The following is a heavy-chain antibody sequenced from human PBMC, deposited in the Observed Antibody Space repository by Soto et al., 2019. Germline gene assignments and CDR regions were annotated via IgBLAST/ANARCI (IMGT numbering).Heavy chain of an antibody. J-gene: IGHJ4*01. CDR3: ARDRGSYALVY. D-gene: IGHD1-26*01. CDR1: GYTFTSYG. CDR2: ISANNGNT. Sequence: QVQLVQSGAEVKKPGASVKVSCKASGYTFTSYGVSWVRQDPGQGLAWMGWISANNGNTNYAQKLQGRVTMTTDKSTRKEYMDLRSLRSDDTAVYYCARDRGSYALVYWGHGILVTVSS. V-gene: IGHV1-18*01.